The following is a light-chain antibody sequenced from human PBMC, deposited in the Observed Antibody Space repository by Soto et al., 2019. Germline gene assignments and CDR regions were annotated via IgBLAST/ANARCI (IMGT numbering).Light chain of an antibody. CDR2: AAS. CDR3: QQYGSSPWT. V-gene: IGKV1-39*01. Sequence: DIQMTQSPSSLSASVGDRVIITCRASQTISSYLNWYQQKPGKAPKLLIYAASSLQSGVPSRFSGSGSGTDFTLTISSLQPEDFAVYYCQQYGSSPWTFGQGTKVEIK. J-gene: IGKJ1*01. CDR1: QTISSY.